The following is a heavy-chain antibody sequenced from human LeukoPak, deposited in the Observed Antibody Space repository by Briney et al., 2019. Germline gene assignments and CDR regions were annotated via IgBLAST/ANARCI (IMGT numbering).Heavy chain of an antibody. Sequence: GGSLRLSCVGSGFTFSSYSMNWVRQAPGKGLEWVSYISGTSNTIYYDDSVKGRFTVSRDNAKNSLYLQMSSLRAEDTAIYYCARDLGSYSSGWYMGFDYWGQGTLVTVSS. V-gene: IGHV3-48*01. J-gene: IGHJ4*02. CDR3: ARDLGSYSSGWYMGFDY. CDR1: GFTFSSYS. CDR2: ISGTSNTI. D-gene: IGHD6-19*01.